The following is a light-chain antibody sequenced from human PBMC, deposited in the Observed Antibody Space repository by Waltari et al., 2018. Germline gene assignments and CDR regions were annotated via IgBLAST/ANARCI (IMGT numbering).Light chain of an antibody. Sequence: QSALTQPPSVSGSPGQSVTISCTGTSSDVGRYNRVSWYQQPPGTAPKLMIYEVSNRPSGVPDRFSGSKSGTASLTISGLQAEDEADYYCSSYTSSSTVVFGGGTKLTVL. CDR1: SSDVGRYNR. V-gene: IGLV2-18*02. CDR2: EVS. J-gene: IGLJ2*01. CDR3: SSYTSSSTVV.